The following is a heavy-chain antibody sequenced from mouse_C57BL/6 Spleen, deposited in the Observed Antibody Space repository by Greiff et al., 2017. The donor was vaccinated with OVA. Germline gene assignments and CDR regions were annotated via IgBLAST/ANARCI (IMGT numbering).Heavy chain of an antibody. CDR2: ISSGGSYT. Sequence: EVKLVESGGDLVKPGGSLKLSCAASGFTFSSYGMSWVRQTPDQRLEWVATISSGGSYTYYPDSVKGRFTISRDNAKNTLYLQLGSLKTEDTAMYYCARHEAVVGAYWGQGTLVTVSA. J-gene: IGHJ3*01. CDR3: ARHEAVVGAY. V-gene: IGHV5-6*01. D-gene: IGHD1-1*01. CDR1: GFTFSSYG.